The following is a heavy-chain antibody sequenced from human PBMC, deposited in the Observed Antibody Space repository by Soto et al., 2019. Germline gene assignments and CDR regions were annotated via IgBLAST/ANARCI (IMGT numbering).Heavy chain of an antibody. J-gene: IGHJ4*02. CDR3: ARDGYCSGGSCYTIDY. CDR1: GFTSSSYG. Sequence: PGGSLRLSCAASGFTSSSYGMHWVRQAPGKGLEWVAVIWYDGSNKYYADSVKGRFTISRDNSKNTLYLQMNSLRAEDTAVYYCARDGYCSGGSCYTIDYWGQGTLVTVSS. D-gene: IGHD2-15*01. CDR2: IWYDGSNK. V-gene: IGHV3-33*01.